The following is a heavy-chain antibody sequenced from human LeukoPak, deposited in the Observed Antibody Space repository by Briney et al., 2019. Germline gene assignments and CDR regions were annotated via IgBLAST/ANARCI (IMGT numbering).Heavy chain of an antibody. V-gene: IGHV4-61*01. Sequence: SETLSLTCPVSGGSISSSSYYWSWIRQPPGKGLEWIWCIYYSGSTKYNPALKSRVTISVDTSKNQFSLKVSSVTAADTAVYYCARGQKYRSGYTVTELGSGYFDYWGQGTLVTVSS. CDR2: IYYSGST. D-gene: IGHD5-18*01. J-gene: IGHJ4*02. CDR3: ARGQKYRSGYTVTELGSGYFDY. CDR1: GGSISSSSYY.